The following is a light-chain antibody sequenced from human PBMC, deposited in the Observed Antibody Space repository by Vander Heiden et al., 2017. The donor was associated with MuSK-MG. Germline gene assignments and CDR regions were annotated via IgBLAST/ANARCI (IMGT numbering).Light chain of an antibody. CDR3: CSYAGSSTNVV. Sequence: QSALTQPASSSGPPGQSITISCTGTSSDVGSYNLVSWYQQHPGKAPKLMIYEGSKRPSGVSNRFSGSKSGNTASLTISGLQAEDEADYYCCSYAGSSTNVVFGGGTKLTVL. CDR1: SSDVGSYNL. V-gene: IGLV2-23*01. J-gene: IGLJ2*01. CDR2: EGS.